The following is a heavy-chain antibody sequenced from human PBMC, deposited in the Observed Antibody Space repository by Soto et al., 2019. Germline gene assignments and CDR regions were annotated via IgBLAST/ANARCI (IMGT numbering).Heavy chain of an antibody. Sequence: SETLSLTCTVSGGSISSYYWSWIRQPPGKGLEWFGYIYYSGSTNYNPSLKSRVTISVDTSKNQFSLKLSSVTAADTAVYYCARDYYGSGSYYKVPDYNWFDPWGQGTLVTVSS. CDR1: GGSISSYY. V-gene: IGHV4-59*01. J-gene: IGHJ5*02. D-gene: IGHD3-10*01. CDR2: IYYSGST. CDR3: ARDYYGSGSYYKVPDYNWFDP.